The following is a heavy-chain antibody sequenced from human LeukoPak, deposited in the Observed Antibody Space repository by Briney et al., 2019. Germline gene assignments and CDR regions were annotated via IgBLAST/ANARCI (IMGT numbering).Heavy chain of an antibody. J-gene: IGHJ4*02. V-gene: IGHV1-3*01. CDR1: GYIFTSYA. Sequence: ASVKVSCKASGYIFTSYAMHWVRQAPGQRLEWMGWINAGNGSTKHSQKFQGRLTITRDTSASTAYMELSSLRSEDTAVYYCARDWGHCSSTSCYEDDYWGQGTLVTVSS. CDR3: ARDWGHCSSTSCYEDDY. D-gene: IGHD2-2*01. CDR2: INAGNGST.